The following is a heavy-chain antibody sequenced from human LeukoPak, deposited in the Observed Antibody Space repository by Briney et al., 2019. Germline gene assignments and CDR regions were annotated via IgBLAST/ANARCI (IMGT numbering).Heavy chain of an antibody. V-gene: IGHV1-8*03. Sequence: ASVKVPCKASGYTFTSYDINWVRQATGQGLEWMGWMNPNSGNTGYAQKFQGRVTITRNTSISTAYMELSSLRSEDTAVYYCARGHTTVATPGDMDVWGKGTTVTVSS. J-gene: IGHJ6*03. CDR3: ARGHTTVATPGDMDV. CDR1: GYTFTSYD. D-gene: IGHD4-23*01. CDR2: MNPNSGNT.